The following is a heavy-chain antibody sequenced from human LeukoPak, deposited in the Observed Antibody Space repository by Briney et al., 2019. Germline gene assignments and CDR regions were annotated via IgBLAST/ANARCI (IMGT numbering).Heavy chain of an antibody. V-gene: IGHV4-59*01. CDR3: AREVIAAATFDY. CDR2: MYYSGNT. J-gene: IGHJ4*02. CDR1: GASISSYY. D-gene: IGHD6-13*01. Sequence: PSETLSLTCTVSGASISSYYWNWIRQPPGKGLEWIGSMYYSGNTDYNPSLKSRVTISLDTSKNQFSLKLISVTAADTAVYYCAREVIAAATFDYWGQGTLVTVSS.